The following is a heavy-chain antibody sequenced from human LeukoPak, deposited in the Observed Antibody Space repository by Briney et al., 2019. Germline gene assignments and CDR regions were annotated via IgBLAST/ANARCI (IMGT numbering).Heavy chain of an antibody. J-gene: IGHJ6*02. Sequence: GGSLRLSCAASGFTFSNYSMNWVRQAPGKGLEWVSSISSSSYSYIYYADSVKGRFTISRDNAKNSLYLQMTSLRAEDAAVYYCARGDFWRNVWGQGTTVTVSS. CDR3: ARGDFWRNV. CDR2: ISSSSYSYI. V-gene: IGHV3-21*01. D-gene: IGHD3-3*01. CDR1: GFTFSNYS.